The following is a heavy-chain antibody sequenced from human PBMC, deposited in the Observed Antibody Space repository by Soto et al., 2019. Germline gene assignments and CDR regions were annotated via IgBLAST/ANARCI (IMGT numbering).Heavy chain of an antibody. CDR3: AKQRAGYGSGSDTYYFDF. D-gene: IGHD3-10*01. CDR1: GFTFNTYA. J-gene: IGHJ4*02. V-gene: IGHV3-23*01. Sequence: EVQLLESGGGLVQPGGSLRLSCSTSGFTFNTYAMNWVRQAPGKGLEWVSALSGSGGTTYYADSVRGRFTISRDNSKNPLFLQMNSLRAEDTALYYCAKQRAGYGSGSDTYYFDFWGQGTLVTVSS. CDR2: LSGSGGTT.